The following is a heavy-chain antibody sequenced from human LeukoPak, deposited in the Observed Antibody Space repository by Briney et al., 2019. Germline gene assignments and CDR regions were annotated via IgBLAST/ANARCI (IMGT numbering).Heavy chain of an antibody. Sequence: SETLSLTCAVYGGSFSGYYWSWIRQPPGKGLEWIGEINHSGSTNYNPSLKSRVTISVDTSKNQFSLKLSSVTAADTAVYYCARPGSYGAPIDYWGQGTLVTVSS. CDR2: INHSGST. J-gene: IGHJ4*02. D-gene: IGHD4-17*01. V-gene: IGHV4-34*01. CDR3: ARPGSYGAPIDY. CDR1: GGSFSGYY.